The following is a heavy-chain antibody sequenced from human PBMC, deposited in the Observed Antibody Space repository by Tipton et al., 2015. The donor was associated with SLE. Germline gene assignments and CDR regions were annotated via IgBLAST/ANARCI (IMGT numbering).Heavy chain of an antibody. D-gene: IGHD2-21*02. J-gene: IGHJ6*02. V-gene: IGHV4-59*08. CDR1: GGSINNKY. CDR3: ARGMVTWRGAIVGVDV. CDR2: ISHSGTT. Sequence: TLSLTCSVSGGSINNKYWSWIRQPPGKGLEWMGYISHSGTTNYNPSLKSRVTISVDMAKNQFSLKLTSVTAADTAMYYCARGMVTWRGAIVGVDVWGQGTTVNVSS.